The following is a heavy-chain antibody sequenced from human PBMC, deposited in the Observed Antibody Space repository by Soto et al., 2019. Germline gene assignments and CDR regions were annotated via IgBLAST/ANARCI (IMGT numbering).Heavy chain of an antibody. CDR3: ARGRDYYDSSGYSYLDY. CDR1: GYTFTSYY. Sequence: ASVKVSCKASGYTFTSYYMHWVRQAPGQGLEWMGIINPSGGRTSYAQKFQGRLTMTRDTSKNNFYMKLSYVNAADTAVYYCARGRDYYDSSGYSYLDYWGQGTLVTVSS. J-gene: IGHJ4*02. D-gene: IGHD3-22*01. V-gene: IGHV1-46*01. CDR2: INPSGGRT.